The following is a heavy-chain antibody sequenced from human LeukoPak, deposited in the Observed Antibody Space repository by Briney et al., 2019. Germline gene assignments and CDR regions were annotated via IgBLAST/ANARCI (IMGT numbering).Heavy chain of an antibody. CDR2: IIPIFGTA. CDR3: ARVRYATHDSNWFDP. V-gene: IGHV1-69*05. Sequence: SVKVSCKASGGTFSSYAISWVRQAAGQGLEWMGGIIPIFGTANYAQKFQGRVTITTDESTSTAYMELSSLRSEDTAVYYCARVRYATHDSNWFDPWGQGTLVTVSS. D-gene: IGHD2-15*01. CDR1: GGTFSSYA. J-gene: IGHJ5*02.